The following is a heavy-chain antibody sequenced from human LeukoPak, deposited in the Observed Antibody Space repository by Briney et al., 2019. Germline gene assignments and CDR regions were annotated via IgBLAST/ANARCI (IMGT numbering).Heavy chain of an antibody. CDR1: GFNFSSYC. V-gene: IGHV3-48*02. Sequence: GGSLRLSCVASGFNFSSYCMNWVRQAPGKGLEWLSLITTRSSAVYYADSVKGRFTTSRDNAESSLYLEMNNLRHEDTAVYYCARDMAAVTDYWGQGTPVTVSS. CDR2: ITTRSSAV. CDR3: ARDMAAVTDY. D-gene: IGHD3-10*01. J-gene: IGHJ4*02.